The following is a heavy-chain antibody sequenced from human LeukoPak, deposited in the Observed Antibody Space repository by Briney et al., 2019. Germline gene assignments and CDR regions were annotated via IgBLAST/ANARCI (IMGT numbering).Heavy chain of an antibody. CDR3: AKPAFDP. J-gene: IGHJ5*02. Sequence: GGSLRLSCAASGFTFSSYGMRWVRQAPGKGLEWVAFIRYDGGNKYYADSVKGRFTISRDNSKNTLYLQMNSLRAEDTAVYYCAKPAFDPWGQGTLVTVSS. CDR2: IRYDGGNK. V-gene: IGHV3-30*02. CDR1: GFTFSSYG.